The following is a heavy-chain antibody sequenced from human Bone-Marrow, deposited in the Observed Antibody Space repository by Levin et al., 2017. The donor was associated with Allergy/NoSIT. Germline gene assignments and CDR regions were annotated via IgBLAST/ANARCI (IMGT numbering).Heavy chain of an antibody. J-gene: IGHJ4*02. Sequence: SETLSLTCAVYGGSFSGYYWSWIRQPPGKGLEWIGEINHSGSTNYNPSLKSRVTISVDTSKNQFSLKLSSVTAADTAVYYCARGHWLRLRYFDYWGQGTLVTVSS. D-gene: IGHD5-12*01. V-gene: IGHV4-34*01. CDR1: GGSFSGYY. CDR2: INHSGST. CDR3: ARGHWLRLRYFDY.